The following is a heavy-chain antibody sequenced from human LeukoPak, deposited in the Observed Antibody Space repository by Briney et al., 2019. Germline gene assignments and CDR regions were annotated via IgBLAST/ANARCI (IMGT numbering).Heavy chain of an antibody. CDR1: GGSFSGYY. CDR3: ARAYYGEAY. Sequence: PSETLSLTCAVYGGSFSGYYWSWIRQPPGKGLEWIGEINHSGSTNYNPSLKSRVTISVDTSKNQFSLKLSSVTAADTAVYYCARAYYGEAYWGQGTLVTVSS. D-gene: IGHD3-10*01. CDR2: INHSGST. J-gene: IGHJ4*02. V-gene: IGHV4-34*01.